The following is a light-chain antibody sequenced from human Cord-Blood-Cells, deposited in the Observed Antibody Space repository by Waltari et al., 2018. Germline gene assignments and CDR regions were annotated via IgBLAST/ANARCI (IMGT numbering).Light chain of an antibody. CDR1: SSDVGGYKY. CDR3: SSYTSSSWV. V-gene: IGLV2-14*01. Sequence: QSALTQPASVSGSPGQSITISCTGTSSDVGGYKYVSWYQQHPGQAPKLQIYDVSNRPSGVSKLFSGAKSGNTASLTISGLQAEDEADYYCSSYTSSSWVFGGGTKLTVL. J-gene: IGLJ3*02. CDR2: DVS.